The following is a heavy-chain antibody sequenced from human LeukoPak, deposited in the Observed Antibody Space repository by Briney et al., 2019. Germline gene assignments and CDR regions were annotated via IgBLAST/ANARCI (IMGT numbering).Heavy chain of an antibody. CDR1: GYTFTSYG. Sequence: GASVKVSCKASGYTFTSYGISWVRQAPGQGLEWMGWISAYNGNTNYAQKLQGRVTMTTDTSTSTACMELRSLRSDDTAVYYCARDQSGEWELLSGWWFDPWGQGTLVTVSS. D-gene: IGHD1-26*01. CDR2: ISAYNGNT. J-gene: IGHJ5*02. V-gene: IGHV1-18*01. CDR3: ARDQSGEWELLSGWWFDP.